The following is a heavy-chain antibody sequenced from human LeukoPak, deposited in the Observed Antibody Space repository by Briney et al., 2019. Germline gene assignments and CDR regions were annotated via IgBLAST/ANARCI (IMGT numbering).Heavy chain of an antibody. V-gene: IGHV3-23*01. CDR2: ISGSGGST. CDR1: GFTFSSYA. CDR3: AKGSPLRYFDWLLPGGWFDP. D-gene: IGHD3-9*01. Sequence: GGSLRLSCAASGFTFSSYAMSWVRQAPGKGLEWVSAISGSGGSTYYADSVKGRFTISRDNSKNTLYLQMNSLRAEDTAVYYCAKGSPLRYFDWLLPGGWFDPWGQGTLVTVSS. J-gene: IGHJ5*02.